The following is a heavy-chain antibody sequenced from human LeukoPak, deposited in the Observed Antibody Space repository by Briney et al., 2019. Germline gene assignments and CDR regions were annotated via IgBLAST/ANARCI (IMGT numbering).Heavy chain of an antibody. V-gene: IGHV1-69*13. J-gene: IGHJ6*03. Sequence: ASVKVSCKASGYTFTSYGISWVRQAPGQGLEWMGGIIPIFGTANYAQKFQGRVTITADESTSTAYMELSSLRSEDTAVYYCASFYSSSSLVYYYYMDVWGKGTTVTVSS. CDR1: GYTFTSYG. CDR3: ASFYSSSSLVYYYYMDV. CDR2: IIPIFGTA. D-gene: IGHD6-6*01.